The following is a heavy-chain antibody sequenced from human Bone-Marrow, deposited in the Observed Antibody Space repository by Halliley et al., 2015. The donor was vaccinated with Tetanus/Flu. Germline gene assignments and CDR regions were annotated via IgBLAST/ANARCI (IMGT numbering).Heavy chain of an antibody. CDR3: AKELYSNSWSPPYFPH. Sequence: SLRLSCAASGFTFSSYAMNWVRQAPGKGLKWVAAISATGDSTYYADSVKGRFTVSRDNSRNTLFLQMNSLRAEDTAIYYCAKELYSNSWSPPYFPHRGQGSLVSVSS. CDR2: ISATGDST. J-gene: IGHJ1*01. CDR1: GFTFSSYA. V-gene: IGHV3-23*01. D-gene: IGHD6-13*01.